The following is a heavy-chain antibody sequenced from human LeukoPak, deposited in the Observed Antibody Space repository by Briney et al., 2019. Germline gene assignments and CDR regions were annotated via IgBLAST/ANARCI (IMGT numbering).Heavy chain of an antibody. V-gene: IGHV3-7*01. Sequence: GGSLRLSCATSGFTFNDYYMSWVRQAPGKGLEWVAKIEKYGGVKVYVDSVKGRFAISRDNAKNSLYLQMNSLRAEDTAVYYCARRGYYDILTGYYPEPLYYFDYWGQGTLVTVSS. CDR2: IEKYGGVK. J-gene: IGHJ4*02. CDR1: GFTFNDYY. CDR3: ARRGYYDILTGYYPEPLYYFDY. D-gene: IGHD3-9*01.